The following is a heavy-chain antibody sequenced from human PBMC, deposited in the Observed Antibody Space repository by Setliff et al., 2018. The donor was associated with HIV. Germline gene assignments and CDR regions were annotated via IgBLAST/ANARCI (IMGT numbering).Heavy chain of an antibody. Sequence: ASETLSLTCTVSGASISTDYWSWIRQSPGKGLGWIGYIYHTGTTNYSPSLESRVTISIATSKNQFSLNLRSLTAADTAVYYCARTISLFPGIAAAQPWSYYYYMDVWGKGTTVTVSS. CDR3: ARTISLFPGIAAAQPWSYYYYMDV. CDR1: GASISTDY. CDR2: IYHTGTT. V-gene: IGHV4-59*01. D-gene: IGHD6-13*01. J-gene: IGHJ6*03.